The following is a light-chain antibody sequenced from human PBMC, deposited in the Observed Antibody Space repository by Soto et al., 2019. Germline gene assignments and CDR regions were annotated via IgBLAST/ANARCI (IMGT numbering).Light chain of an antibody. CDR3: QQYYSTPPT. CDR2: WAS. CDR1: QNVLYNSNNKNY. V-gene: IGKV4-1*01. Sequence: DTVRTQSPDSLAVSLGVRATINCKSSQNVLYNSNNKNYLAWYQQKPGQPPKLLIYWASTRESGVPDRISGSGSGTDFTLTISSLQAEDVAVYYCQQYYSTPPTFGGGTKVEIK. J-gene: IGKJ4*01.